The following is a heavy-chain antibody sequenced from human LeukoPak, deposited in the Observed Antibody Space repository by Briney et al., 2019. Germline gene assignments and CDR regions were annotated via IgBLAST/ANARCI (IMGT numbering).Heavy chain of an antibody. CDR2: INPSGGST. V-gene: IGHV1-46*01. CDR3: ARGRGHFDY. J-gene: IGHJ4*02. CDR1: GYTLTSYY. Sequence: GASVKVSCKASGYTLTSYYMQWVRQAPGQGLEWVGIINPSGGSTSYAQNFQGRVTMTRDTSTNTVYMELSSLRSEDTAVYYCARGRGHFDYWGQGTLVTVSS.